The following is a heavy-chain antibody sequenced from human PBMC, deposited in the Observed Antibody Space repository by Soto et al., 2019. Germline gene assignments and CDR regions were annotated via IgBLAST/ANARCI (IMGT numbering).Heavy chain of an antibody. CDR2: INPGNGDR. CDR1: GYTFTTYP. V-gene: IGHV1-3*01. CDR3: ARKDYYRSGIYYFDS. Sequence: QVQLVQSGAEVKKPGASVKVSCKASGYTFTTYPIHWVRQAPGQGLEWMGWINPGNGDRVYLQKFQGRVTVTRDTSASTAYMELSSLTSEDTAVYYCARKDYYRSGIYYFDSWGQGTLVTVSS. J-gene: IGHJ4*02. D-gene: IGHD3-10*01.